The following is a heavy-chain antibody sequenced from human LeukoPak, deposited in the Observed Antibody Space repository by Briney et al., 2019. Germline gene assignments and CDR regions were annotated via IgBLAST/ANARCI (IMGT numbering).Heavy chain of an antibody. CDR3: GTHGSGNFGPWRY. J-gene: IGHJ4*02. CDR2: ISVGSDSI. D-gene: IGHD3-10*01. Sequence: GGSLRLSCAASGFTFSNFAMSWVRQTSGKGLEWVSAISVGSDSIYYTDSVKGRFTISRDNSGSTLYLHMNRLRAEDTAIYYCGTHGSGNFGPWRYWGQGTLVTVSS. V-gene: IGHV3-23*01. CDR1: GFTFSNFA.